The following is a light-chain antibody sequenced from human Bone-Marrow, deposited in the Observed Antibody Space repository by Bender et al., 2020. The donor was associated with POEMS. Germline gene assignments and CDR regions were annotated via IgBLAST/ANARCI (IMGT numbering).Light chain of an antibody. CDR3: SSYTTSNTLV. V-gene: IGLV2-14*03. CDR2: DVS. J-gene: IGLJ1*01. CDR1: ASDFGSHDY. Sequence: HSALTQPASVSGSPGQSITISCTGTASDFGSHDYVSWYQQHPDKAPQLLLYDVSNRPSGVSDRFSGSKSGDTASLTISGLQAEDEADYYCSSYTTSNTLVFGTGTKVTVL.